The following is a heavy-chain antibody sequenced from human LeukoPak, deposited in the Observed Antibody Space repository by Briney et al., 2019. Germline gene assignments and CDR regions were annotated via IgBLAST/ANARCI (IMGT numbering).Heavy chain of an antibody. D-gene: IGHD2-2*01. V-gene: IGHV6-1*01. J-gene: IGHJ6*03. Sequence: SRTLSLTCAISGDSVSSNSAAWNWIRQSPSRGLEWLGRTYYRSKWYNDYAVSVKSRITINPDTSKNQFSLQLNSVTPEDTAVYYCARLICSSTSCLGDYYYMDVWGKGTTVTVSS. CDR2: TYYRSKWYN. CDR3: ARLICSSTSCLGDYYYMDV. CDR1: GDSVSSNSAA.